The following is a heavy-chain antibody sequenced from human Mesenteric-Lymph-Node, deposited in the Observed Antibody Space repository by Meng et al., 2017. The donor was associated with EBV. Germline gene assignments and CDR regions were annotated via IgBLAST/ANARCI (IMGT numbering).Heavy chain of an antibody. D-gene: IGHD6-19*01. V-gene: IGHV4-4*02. CDR2: IYHSGSP. Sequence: QVQLQGSCTGLVMPSWTMSLTWAVSGGSISSSNVWSWVRQPPGKGLEWIGEIYHSGSPNYNPSLKSRVTISVDKSKNQFSLNLSFVTAADTAVYYCARVGQWLPIDYWGQGTLVTVSS. J-gene: IGHJ4*02. CDR1: GGSISSSNV. CDR3: ARVGQWLPIDY.